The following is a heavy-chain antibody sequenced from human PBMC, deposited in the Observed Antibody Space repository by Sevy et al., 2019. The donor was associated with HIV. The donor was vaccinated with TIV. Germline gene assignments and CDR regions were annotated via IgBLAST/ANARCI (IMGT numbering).Heavy chain of an antibody. CDR2: ISYDGSNK. V-gene: IGHV3-30-3*01. CDR1: GFTFSSYA. CDR3: ARDLNLWFGVYSAFDI. J-gene: IGHJ3*02. Sequence: GGSLRLSCAASGFTFSSYAMHWVRQAPGKGLEWEAVISYDGSNKYYADSVKGRFTISRDNSKNTLYLQMNSLRAEDTAVYYCARDLNLWFGVYSAFDIWGQGTMVTVSS. D-gene: IGHD3-10*01.